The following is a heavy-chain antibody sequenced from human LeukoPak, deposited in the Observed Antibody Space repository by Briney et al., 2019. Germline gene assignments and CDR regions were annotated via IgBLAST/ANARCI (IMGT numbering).Heavy chain of an antibody. CDR1: GYTFTSYD. V-gene: IGHV1-8*03. CDR2: MNPNSGNT. CDR3: ASLQPVGAPGY. J-gene: IGHJ4*02. D-gene: IGHD1-26*01. Sequence: ASVKVSCKASGYTFTSYDISWVRQATGQGLEWMGWMNPNSGNTGYAQKFQGRVTITRNTSISTAYMELSSLRSEDTAVYYCASLQPVGAPGYWGQGTLVTVSS.